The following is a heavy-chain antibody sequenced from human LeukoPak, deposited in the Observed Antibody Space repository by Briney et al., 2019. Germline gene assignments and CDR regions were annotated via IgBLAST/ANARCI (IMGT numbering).Heavy chain of an antibody. V-gene: IGHV4-30-2*01. CDR2: IYHSGGT. J-gene: IGHJ4*02. Sequence: PSQTLSLTCAVSGGSISSSGYSWSWIRQPPGKGLEWIGYIYHSGGTYYNPSLKSRVTISVDRSSNQFSLKLTSVTAADTAVYYCARTVATTHFDYWGQGTLVTVSS. CDR3: ARTVATTHFDY. CDR1: GGSISSSGYS. D-gene: IGHD5-12*01.